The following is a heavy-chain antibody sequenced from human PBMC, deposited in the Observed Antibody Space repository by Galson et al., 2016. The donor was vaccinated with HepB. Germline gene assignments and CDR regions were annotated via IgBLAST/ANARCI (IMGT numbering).Heavy chain of an antibody. D-gene: IGHD3-10*01. Sequence: SVKVSCKAYGYSFSSPSISEVRQAPGQPLEWMGYITTSSGDTYYAPNLRCRVTMTTDTSTRTAYMELRSLSSEDTAVYYCARDRDNYGSGSDYWGQVTLVTVSS. CDR3: ARDRDNYGSGSDY. V-gene: IGHV1-18*01. CDR1: GYSFSSPS. J-gene: IGHJ4*02. CDR2: ITTSSGDT.